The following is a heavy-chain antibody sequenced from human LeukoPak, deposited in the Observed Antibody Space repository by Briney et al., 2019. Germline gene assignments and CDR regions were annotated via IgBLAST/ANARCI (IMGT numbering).Heavy chain of an antibody. Sequence: PSETLSLTCAVYGGSFSGYYWSWIRQPPGKGLEWIGEINHSGSTKYNPSLKSRVTISVDTSKNQFSLKLSSVTAADTAVYYCARGILDYDYVWGSYRLDYWGQGTLVTVSS. J-gene: IGHJ4*02. CDR1: GGSFSGYY. CDR2: INHSGST. V-gene: IGHV4-34*01. D-gene: IGHD3-16*02. CDR3: ARGILDYDYVWGSYRLDY.